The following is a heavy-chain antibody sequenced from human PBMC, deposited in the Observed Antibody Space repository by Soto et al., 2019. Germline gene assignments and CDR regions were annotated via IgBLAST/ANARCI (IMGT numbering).Heavy chain of an antibody. J-gene: IGHJ4*02. V-gene: IGHV1-69*13. Sequence: AASVKVSCKASGGTFSSYAISWVRQAPGQGLEWMGGIIPIFGTANYAQKFQGRVTITADESTSTAYMELSSLRSEDTAVYYCARDGNPAIAAAGTFDYWGQGTLVTVSS. CDR3: ARDGNPAIAAAGTFDY. D-gene: IGHD6-13*01. CDR2: IIPIFGTA. CDR1: GGTFSSYA.